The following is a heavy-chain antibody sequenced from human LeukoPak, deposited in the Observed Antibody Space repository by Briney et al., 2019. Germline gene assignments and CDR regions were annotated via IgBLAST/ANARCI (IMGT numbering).Heavy chain of an antibody. CDR1: GFTFSSYA. D-gene: IGHD3-22*01. CDR3: ATGRPITMIVVYFT. J-gene: IGHJ5*02. CDR2: ISGSGGST. Sequence: PGGSLRLSCAASGFTFSSYAMSWGRHAPGKGLEWVSAISGSGGSTYYADSVKGRFTISRDNSKNTLYLQMNSLRAEDTAVYYCATGRPITMIVVYFTWGQGTLVTVSS. V-gene: IGHV3-23*01.